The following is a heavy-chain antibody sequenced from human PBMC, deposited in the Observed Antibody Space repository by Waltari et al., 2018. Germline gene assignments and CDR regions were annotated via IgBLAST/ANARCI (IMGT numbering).Heavy chain of an antibody. J-gene: IGHJ2*01. CDR3: ARVWVTTTTRGGEYFDL. CDR2: INPNSGGT. V-gene: IGHV1-2*02. D-gene: IGHD2-21*01. Sequence: QVQLVQSGAEVKKPGASVKVSCKASGYTFTGYYMHWVRQAPGQGLEWMGWINPNSGGTNYAQKFQGRVTMTRDTSISTAYMELSRLRSDDTAVYYCARVWVTTTTRGGEYFDLWGRGTLVTVSS. CDR1: GYTFTGYY.